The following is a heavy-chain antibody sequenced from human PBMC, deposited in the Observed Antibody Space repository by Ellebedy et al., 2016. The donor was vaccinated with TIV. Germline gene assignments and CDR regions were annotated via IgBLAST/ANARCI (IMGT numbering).Heavy chain of an antibody. CDR3: ATWETTVNKRHY. CDR1: GWSSSGYF. Sequence: MPSETLSLTCAVYGWSSSGYFWSWFRQPPGKGLEWIGEIHHGGGTTYNPSLKSRVTISDDRSKNQFSLRLNSVTTADTAVYYGATWETTVNKRHYWGQGTLVIVSS. V-gene: IGHV4-34*01. CDR2: IHHGGGT. D-gene: IGHD4-17*01. J-gene: IGHJ4*02.